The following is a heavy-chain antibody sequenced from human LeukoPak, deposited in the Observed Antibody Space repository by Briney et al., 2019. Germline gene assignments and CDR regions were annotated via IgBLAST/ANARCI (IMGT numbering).Heavy chain of an antibody. CDR3: ARPPKPCTSSNSYNYYYYSRDA. Sequence: PGKSLRLSCGASGFTFSSYAMHWVRQAPGKGLEWVAVISYDGSNKYYADSVKGRFTISRDNSKITLYLQTNSLRTEDTAVYYCARPPKPCTSSNSYNYYYYSRDAGGKGTTVTVSS. CDR1: GFTFSSYA. J-gene: IGHJ6*04. V-gene: IGHV3-30-3*01. CDR2: ISYDGSNK. D-gene: IGHD6-6*01.